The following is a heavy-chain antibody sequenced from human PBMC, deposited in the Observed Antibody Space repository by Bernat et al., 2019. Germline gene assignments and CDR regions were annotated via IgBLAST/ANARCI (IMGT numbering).Heavy chain of an antibody. V-gene: IGHV4-59*08. CDR3: ASSSGWSYYFDY. CDR2: IYYSGST. CDR1: GGSISSYY. J-gene: IGHJ4*02. Sequence: VQLQESGPGLVKPSETLSLTCTVSGGSISSYYWSWIRQPPGKGLEWIGYIYYSGSTNYNPSLKSRVTISVDTSKNQFSLKLSSVTAADTAVYYCASSSGWSYYFDYWGQGTLVTVSS. D-gene: IGHD6-19*01.